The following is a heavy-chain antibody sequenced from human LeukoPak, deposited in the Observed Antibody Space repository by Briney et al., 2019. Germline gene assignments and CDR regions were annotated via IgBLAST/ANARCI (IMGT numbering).Heavy chain of an antibody. D-gene: IGHD2-2*02. Sequence: SETLSLTCTVSGGSINNYYWSWIRQPAGKGLEWIGRIYTSGSTTYNPSLKSRVTMSVDTSKNQFSLKLSSVTAADTAVYYCARLGGNGYCSSTSCYTNWFDPWGQGTLVTVSS. V-gene: IGHV4-4*07. CDR3: ARLGGNGYCSSTSCYTNWFDP. CDR2: IYTSGST. J-gene: IGHJ5*02. CDR1: GGSINNYY.